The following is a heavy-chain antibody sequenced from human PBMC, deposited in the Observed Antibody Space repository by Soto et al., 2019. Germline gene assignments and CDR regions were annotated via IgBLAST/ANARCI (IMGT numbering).Heavy chain of an antibody. V-gene: IGHV4-4*07. CDR1: GGSISSYY. Sequence: QVQLQESGPGLVKPSETLSLPCTASGGSISSYYWSWIRQPAGKGLKWIGRIYTSGSTNYNPSLQSRVTMSVDTSKTQFSLELSSVTAADTAVYYCARDRPAMATIWFDPWGQGTLVTVSS. CDR3: ARDRPAMATIWFDP. D-gene: IGHD5-18*01. CDR2: IYTSGST. J-gene: IGHJ5*02.